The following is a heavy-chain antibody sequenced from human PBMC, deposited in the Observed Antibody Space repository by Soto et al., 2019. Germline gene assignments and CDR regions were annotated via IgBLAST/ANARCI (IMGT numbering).Heavy chain of an antibody. CDR1: GFTFSSYS. D-gene: IGHD4-17*01. Sequence: GGSLRLSCAASGFTFSSYSMNWVRQAPGKGLEWVSYISSSSSTIYYADSVKGRFTISRDNAKNSLYLQMNSLRAEDTAVYYGARDDYGDPPVFDYWGQGTLVTVSS. J-gene: IGHJ4*02. CDR3: ARDDYGDPPVFDY. CDR2: ISSSSSTI. V-gene: IGHV3-48*01.